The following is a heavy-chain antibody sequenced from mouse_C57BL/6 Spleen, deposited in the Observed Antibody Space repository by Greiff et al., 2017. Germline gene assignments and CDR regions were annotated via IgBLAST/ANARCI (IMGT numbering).Heavy chain of an antibody. Sequence: EVMLVESGEGLVKPGGSLKLSCAASGFTFSSYAMSWVRQTPEKRLEWVAYISSGGDYIYYADTVKGRFTISRDNARNTLYLQMSSLKSEDTAMXYCTREGYGNYFYAMDYWGQGTSVTVSS. CDR3: TREGYGNYFYAMDY. CDR1: GFTFSSYA. V-gene: IGHV5-9-1*02. D-gene: IGHD2-10*02. CDR2: ISSGGDYI. J-gene: IGHJ4*01.